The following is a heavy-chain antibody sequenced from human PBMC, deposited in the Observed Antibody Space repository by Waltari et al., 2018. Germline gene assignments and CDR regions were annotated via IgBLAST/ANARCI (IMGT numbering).Heavy chain of an antibody. V-gene: IGHV3-9*01. CDR1: GFTFDDYA. Sequence: EVQLVESGGGLVQPGRSLRLSCAASGFTFDDYAMHWVRQAPGKGLEWVSGISWNSVSIGYADSVKGRFTISRDNAKNSLYLQMNSLRAEDTALYYCAQSQALVVNDAFDIWGQGTMVTVSS. CDR3: AQSQALVVNDAFDI. CDR2: ISWNSVSI. D-gene: IGHD2-15*01. J-gene: IGHJ3*02.